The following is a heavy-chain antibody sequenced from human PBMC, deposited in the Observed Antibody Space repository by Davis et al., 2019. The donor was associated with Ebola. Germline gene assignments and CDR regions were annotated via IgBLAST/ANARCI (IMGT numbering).Heavy chain of an antibody. J-gene: IGHJ5*02. V-gene: IGHV3-7*01. D-gene: IGHD6-25*01. CDR3: AVGYNWFDP. Sequence: GASPITSCASSGFSISSYWMSWVRQAPGKGLEWVANIKQDGSEKYYVDSVKGRFTISRDNAKNSLYLQMNSLRAEDTAVYYCAVGYNWFDPWGQGTLVTVSS. CDR1: GFSISSYW. CDR2: IKQDGSEK.